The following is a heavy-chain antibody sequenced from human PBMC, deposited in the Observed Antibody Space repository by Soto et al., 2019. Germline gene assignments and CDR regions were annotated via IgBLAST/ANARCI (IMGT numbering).Heavy chain of an antibody. J-gene: IGHJ6*03. CDR1: GFTFSSFN. CDR2: ISSSSSYI. CDR3: ARDDFWSGYNQGYYYYMDV. Sequence: GGSLRLSCAASGFTFSSFNMNWVRQAPGKGLEWVSSISSSSSYIYYADSVKGGFTISRDNAKNSLYLQMNSLRAEDTAVYYCARDDFWSGYNQGYYYYMDVWGKGTTVTVSS. D-gene: IGHD3-3*01. V-gene: IGHV3-21*01.